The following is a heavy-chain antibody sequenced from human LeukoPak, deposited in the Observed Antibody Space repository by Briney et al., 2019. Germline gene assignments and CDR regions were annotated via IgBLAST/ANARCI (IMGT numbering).Heavy chain of an antibody. CDR1: GFTFSNYA. CDR2: IKGGGGDP. D-gene: IGHD2-21*02. V-gene: IGHV3-23*01. J-gene: IGHJ4*02. CDR3: AKGGHDFNPFYC. Sequence: GGSLRLSCEASGFTFSNYAMGWVRKAPGKGLEWVSSIKGGGGDPFYAESVRGRFTISRDNSKNTLYLQLNSLRAEDTAVYFCAKGGHDFNPFYCWGQGTLVTVSS.